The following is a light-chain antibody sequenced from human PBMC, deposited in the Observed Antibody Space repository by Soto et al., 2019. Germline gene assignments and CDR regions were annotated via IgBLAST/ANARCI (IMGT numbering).Light chain of an antibody. CDR1: QGIANN. CDR3: HTYNTAPTWT. Sequence: DIQMTQSPSSLSASLGDSVSITCRANQGIANNLAWYQQKPGKVPKLLIYGASALHSGAPSRFSGSGSETEFTLTISGLQHEDVATYYCHTYNTAPTWTFGQGTKVEIK. CDR2: GAS. J-gene: IGKJ1*01. V-gene: IGKV1-27*01.